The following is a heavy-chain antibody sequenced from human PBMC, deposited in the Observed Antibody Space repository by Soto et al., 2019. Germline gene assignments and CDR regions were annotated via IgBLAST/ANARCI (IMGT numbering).Heavy chain of an antibody. J-gene: IGHJ4*02. CDR1: GFTFSSYA. D-gene: IGHD3-3*01. Sequence: EVQLLESGGGLVQPGGSLRLSCAASGFTFSSYAMSWVRQAPGKGLEWVSAISGSGGSTYYADSVKGRFTISRDNSKNSLYLQMNSLRAEDTAVYYCARVSLWSGYSFDYWGQGTLVTVSS. CDR3: ARVSLWSGYSFDY. CDR2: ISGSGGST. V-gene: IGHV3-23*01.